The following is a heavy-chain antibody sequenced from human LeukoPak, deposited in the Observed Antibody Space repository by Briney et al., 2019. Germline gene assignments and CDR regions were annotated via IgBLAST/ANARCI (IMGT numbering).Heavy chain of an antibody. Sequence: PGGSLRLSCAASGFTVTTSYMSWVRQAPGKRLEYVSAMSVITGRTFYADSVEGRFTISRDNSGNTLYLQMTSLRPEDTAVYYCVKPARGSGIQYGFDSWGQGTLVTVSS. D-gene: IGHD3-10*01. V-gene: IGHV3-64D*06. CDR3: VKPARGSGIQYGFDS. CDR1: GFTVTTSY. CDR2: MSVITGRT. J-gene: IGHJ4*02.